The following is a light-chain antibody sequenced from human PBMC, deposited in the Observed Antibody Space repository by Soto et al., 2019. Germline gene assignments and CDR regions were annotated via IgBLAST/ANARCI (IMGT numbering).Light chain of an antibody. CDR2: GAS. V-gene: IGKV3-20*01. J-gene: IGKJ1*01. Sequence: EFVLTQSPGTLSLSPGERATLSCRASQSVTSNYLAWYQQKLGQAPRLLIYGASTRATGIPDRFSGSGSGTDFTLTISRLEPEDFAVYYCQQFDTSRWTFGQGTKVEIK. CDR1: QSVTSNY. CDR3: QQFDTSRWT.